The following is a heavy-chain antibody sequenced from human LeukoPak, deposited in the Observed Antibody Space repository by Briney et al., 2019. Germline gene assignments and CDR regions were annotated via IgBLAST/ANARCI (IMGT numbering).Heavy chain of an antibody. Sequence: GGSLRLSCAASGFTFSSYGMHWVRQTPGKGLEWVAFIRYDGNYKYDADSVKGRFTISRDNSKNTLYLQMNSLRGDDTAVYYCVKDSQWLVWDYYMDVWGKGTTVTVSS. V-gene: IGHV3-30*02. CDR1: GFTFSSYG. J-gene: IGHJ6*03. D-gene: IGHD6-19*01. CDR2: IRYDGNYK. CDR3: VKDSQWLVWDYYMDV.